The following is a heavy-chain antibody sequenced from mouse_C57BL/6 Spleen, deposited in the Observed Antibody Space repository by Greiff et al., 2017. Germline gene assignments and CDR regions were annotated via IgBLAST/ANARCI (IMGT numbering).Heavy chain of an antibody. J-gene: IGHJ1*03. CDR3: ARDYGRDCYFDV. CDR1: GYSFTDYN. CDR2: FNPYYDTT. V-gene: IGHV1-39*01. D-gene: IGHD1-1*01. Sequence: VQLQQSGPELVKPGASVKISCKASGYSFTDYNLKCVKQSNGKSLEWIGKFNPYYDTTSYNQKFKGKATLTVEQSSSTAYMQLSSLTSEDSAVYYCARDYGRDCYFDVWGTGTTVTVSS.